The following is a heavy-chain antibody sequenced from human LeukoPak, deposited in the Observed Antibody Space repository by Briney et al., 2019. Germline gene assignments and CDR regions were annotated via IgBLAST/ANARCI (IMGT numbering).Heavy chain of an antibody. CDR3: ASAYCCGSGNYDY. CDR1: GFTFSSYW. D-gene: IGHD3-10*01. Sequence: GGSLRLSCAASGFTFSSYWMSWVRQAPGKGLEWVANIKQDGSEKYYVDSVKGRFTISRSKSKNSLLLQMNSLRVEDTAVYYCASAYCCGSGNYDYWGHGTLVTVSS. V-gene: IGHV3-7*01. J-gene: IGHJ4*01. CDR2: IKQDGSEK.